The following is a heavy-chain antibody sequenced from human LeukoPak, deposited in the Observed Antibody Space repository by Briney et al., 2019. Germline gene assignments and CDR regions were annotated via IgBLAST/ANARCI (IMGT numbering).Heavy chain of an antibody. J-gene: IGHJ4*02. CDR3: ARDDVDTAMVTDY. CDR2: IYSGGST. D-gene: IGHD5-18*01. CDR1: GFTVSSNY. V-gene: IGHV3-66*01. Sequence: QPGGSLRLSCAASGFTVSSNYMSWVRQAPGKGLEWASVIYSGGSTYYADSVKGRFTISRDNSKNTLYLQMNSLRAEDTAVYYCARDDVDTAMVTDYWGQGTLVTVSS.